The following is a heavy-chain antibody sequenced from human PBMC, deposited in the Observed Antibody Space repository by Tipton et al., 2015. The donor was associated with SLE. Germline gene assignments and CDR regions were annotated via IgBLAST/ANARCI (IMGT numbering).Heavy chain of an antibody. V-gene: IGHV3-7*04. CDR3: ARGGYYDFWSGVLDV. CDR1: GFTFSSYW. J-gene: IGHJ6*02. CDR2: IKQDGSEK. Sequence: SLRLSCAASGFTFSSYWMSWVRQAPGKGLEWVANIKQDGSEKYYVDSVKGRFTISRDNAKNSLYLQMNSLKAEDTAAYYCARGGYYDFWSGVLDVWGQGTTVTVSS. D-gene: IGHD3-3*01.